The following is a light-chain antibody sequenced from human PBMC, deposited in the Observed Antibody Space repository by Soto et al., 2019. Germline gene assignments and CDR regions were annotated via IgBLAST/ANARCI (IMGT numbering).Light chain of an antibody. V-gene: IGKV3-15*01. J-gene: IGKJ2*01. CDR1: QPVGNN. CDR3: QQYDNWLYT. Sequence: EIVMTQSPATLSVSPGERATLSCRASQPVGNNLAWYQQKPGQTPRLLIYGASTRATGIPARFSGSGSGTEFTLTISSLQSQDLAVYYCQQYDNWLYTFGQGTKLEIK. CDR2: GAS.